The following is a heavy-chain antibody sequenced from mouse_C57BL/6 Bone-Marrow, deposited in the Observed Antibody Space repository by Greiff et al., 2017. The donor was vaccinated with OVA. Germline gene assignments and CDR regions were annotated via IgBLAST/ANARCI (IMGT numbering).Heavy chain of an antibody. Sequence: EVHLVESGGGLVQPGGSLKLSCAASGFTFSDYYMYWVRQTPEKRLEWVAYISNGGGSTYYPDTVKGRFTISRANAKNTLYLQMSRLKSEDTAMYYCARRDYYGSSLYWYFDVWGTGTTVTVSS. CDR1: GFTFSDYY. D-gene: IGHD1-1*01. J-gene: IGHJ1*03. CDR3: ARRDYYGSSLYWYFDV. V-gene: IGHV5-12*01. CDR2: ISNGGGST.